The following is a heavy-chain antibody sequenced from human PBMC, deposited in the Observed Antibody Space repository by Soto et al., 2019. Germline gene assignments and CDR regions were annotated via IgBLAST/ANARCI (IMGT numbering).Heavy chain of an antibody. CDR1: GFTFDSHT. D-gene: IGHD6-13*01. V-gene: IGHV3-30*04. Sequence: QVQLVESGGGVVQPGRSLRLSCTASGFTFDSHTMHWVRQSPGKGLEWVALISFDGSLKYDSDSVKGRFSISRDNSKNTVFVEMNSLRPEDTAVYYCARTYSSSWNYLDYWGQGVQVIVSS. J-gene: IGHJ4*02. CDR2: ISFDGSLK. CDR3: ARTYSSSWNYLDY.